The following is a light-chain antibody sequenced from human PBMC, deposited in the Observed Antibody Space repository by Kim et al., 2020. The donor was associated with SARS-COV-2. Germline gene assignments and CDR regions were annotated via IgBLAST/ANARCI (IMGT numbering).Light chain of an antibody. CDR3: QSYDGSLNTWV. CDR2: ADN. Sequence: QPVLTQPPSVSGTPGQKVTISCTGSDSNIGADYAVHWYQQLPGLAPKLLIYADNNRPSGVPDRFSGSKSDTSASLAITGLQAEDEADYYCQSYDGSLNTWVFGGGTQLTVL. V-gene: IGLV1-40*01. J-gene: IGLJ3*02. CDR1: DSNIGADYA.